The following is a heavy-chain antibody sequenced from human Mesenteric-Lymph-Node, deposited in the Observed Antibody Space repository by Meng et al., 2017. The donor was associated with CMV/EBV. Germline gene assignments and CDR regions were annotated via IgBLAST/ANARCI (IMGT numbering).Heavy chain of an antibody. CDR3: ARSGGWWWDY. CDR1: GGSVSSGSYY. J-gene: IGHJ4*02. Sequence: TCTVSGGSVSSGSYYWSWIRQPPGKGLEWIGYIYYSGSTNYNPSLKSRVTISVDTSKNQFSLKLSSVTAADTAVYYCARSGGWWWDYWGQGTLVTVSS. CDR2: IYYSGST. D-gene: IGHD2-21*01. V-gene: IGHV4-61*01.